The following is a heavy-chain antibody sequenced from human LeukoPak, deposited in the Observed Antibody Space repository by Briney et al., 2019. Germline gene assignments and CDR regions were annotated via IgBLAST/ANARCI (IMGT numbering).Heavy chain of an antibody. CDR1: GFTFSSYG. CDR3: AKVYSSGWFGPDY. D-gene: IGHD6-19*01. J-gene: IGHJ4*02. Sequence: GRSLRLSCAASGFTFSSYGMHWVRQAPGKGLEWVAVIWYDGSNKYYADSVKGRFTISRDNSKNTLYLQMNSLRAEGTAVYYCAKVYSSGWFGPDYWGQGTLVTVSS. CDR2: IWYDGSNK. V-gene: IGHV3-33*06.